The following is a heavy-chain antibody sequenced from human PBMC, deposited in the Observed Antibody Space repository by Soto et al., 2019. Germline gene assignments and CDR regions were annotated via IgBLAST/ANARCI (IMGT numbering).Heavy chain of an antibody. Sequence: EVHLVESGGGLVKPGGSLRLSCAVSGFTFSSCTMNWVRQAPGKGLEWVSSISPSSGHIYYADSVKGRFTISRDNAKNSLFLQMTSLSGEDTAVYYCSGCSGGACHKNYGMDVCGQGTTVTVSS. CDR1: GFTFSSCT. J-gene: IGHJ6*02. D-gene: IGHD2-15*01. CDR3: SGCSGGACHKNYGMDV. CDR2: ISPSSGHI. V-gene: IGHV3-21*06.